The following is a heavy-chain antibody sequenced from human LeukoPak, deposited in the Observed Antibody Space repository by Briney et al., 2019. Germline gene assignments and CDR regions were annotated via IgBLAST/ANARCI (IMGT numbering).Heavy chain of an antibody. D-gene: IGHD3-10*01. CDR2: IKQDGSEK. CDR3: ARDYYGSGSHDY. CDR1: GFTFSSYA. J-gene: IGHJ4*02. V-gene: IGHV3-7*01. Sequence: GGSLRLSCVASGFTFSSYAMSWVRQAPGKGLEWVGNIKQDGSEKYYVDSVKGRFTISRDNAKNSLYLQMISLRAEDTAIYYCARDYYGSGSHDYWGQGTLVTVSS.